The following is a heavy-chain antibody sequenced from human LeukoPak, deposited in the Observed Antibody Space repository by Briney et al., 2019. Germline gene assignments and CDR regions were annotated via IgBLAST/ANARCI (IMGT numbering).Heavy chain of an antibody. CDR3: AKDPGDSSFTQSGAFDI. Sequence: GGSLRLSCAASGFTFSTYAMSWVRQAPGKGLEWVSGISGSGGSTYYADSVKGRFTISRDNSKNTLYLQMNSLRAEDTAVYYCAKDPGDSSFTQSGAFDIWGQGTMVTVSS. CDR1: GFTFSTYA. D-gene: IGHD6-13*01. V-gene: IGHV3-23*01. CDR2: ISGSGGST. J-gene: IGHJ3*02.